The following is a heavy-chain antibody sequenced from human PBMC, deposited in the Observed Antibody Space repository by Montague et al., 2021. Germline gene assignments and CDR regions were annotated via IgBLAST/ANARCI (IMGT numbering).Heavy chain of an antibody. CDR2: IYYSGNS. CDR1: GGSISSSSYY. V-gene: IGHV4-39*07. D-gene: IGHD6-13*01. CDR3: ARVFSSWYVGWFDP. J-gene: IGHJ5*02. Sequence: SETLSLTCTVSGGSISSSSYYWGWNRQPPGKGLEWIGSIYYSGNSFYQPSLKSRITMAVDTSKNQFSLKLSSVTATDTAIYYCARVFSSWYVGWFDPWGQGTLVTVSS.